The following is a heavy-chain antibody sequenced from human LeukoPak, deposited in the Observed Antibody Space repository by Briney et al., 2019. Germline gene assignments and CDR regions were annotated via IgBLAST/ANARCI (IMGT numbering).Heavy chain of an antibody. J-gene: IGHJ6*03. CDR2: ISSSGSTI. CDR3: ARTGGGYYMDV. CDR1: GFTFSSYE. D-gene: IGHD3-16*01. V-gene: IGHV3-48*03. Sequence: HPGGSLRLSCAASGFTFSSYEMNWVRQAPGKGLEWVSYISSSGSTIYYADSVKGRFTLSRDNAKDSLFLQMNSLRAEDTAVYFCARTGGGYYMDVWGKGTTVTVSS.